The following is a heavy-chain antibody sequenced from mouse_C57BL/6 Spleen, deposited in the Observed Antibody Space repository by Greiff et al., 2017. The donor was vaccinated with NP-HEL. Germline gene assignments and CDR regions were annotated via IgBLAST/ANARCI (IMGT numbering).Heavy chain of an antibody. Sequence: QVQLKQPGAELVRPGTSVKLSCKASGYTFTSYWMHWVKQRPGQGLEWIGVIDPSDSYTNYNQKFKGKATLTVDTSSSTAYMQLSSLTSEDSAVYYCARSPGTRAMDYWGQGTSVTVSS. V-gene: IGHV1-59*01. D-gene: IGHD4-1*01. CDR2: IDPSDSYT. CDR1: GYTFTSYW. CDR3: ARSPGTRAMDY. J-gene: IGHJ4*01.